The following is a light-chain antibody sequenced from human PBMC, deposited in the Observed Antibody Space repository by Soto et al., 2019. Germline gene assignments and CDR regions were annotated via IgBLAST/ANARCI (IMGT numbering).Light chain of an antibody. CDR2: DVT. V-gene: IGLV2-14*01. Sequence: SALTQPASVSGSTRQSITISCTETSNDVGGYNYVSWYQQHPGQAPRLMVYDVTNRASGVSDRFSVSKSGNTVSLIISLLQAKEKADYYCASYTTASTYVFGTGTKFTVL. CDR1: SNDVGGYNY. J-gene: IGLJ1*01. CDR3: ASYTTASTYV.